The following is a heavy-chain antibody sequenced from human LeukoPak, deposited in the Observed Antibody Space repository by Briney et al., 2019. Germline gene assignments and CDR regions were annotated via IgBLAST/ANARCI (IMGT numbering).Heavy chain of an antibody. CDR1: GYSINNYY. CDR2: IYTSGST. D-gene: IGHD3-10*01. J-gene: IGHJ5*02. V-gene: IGHV4-4*07. CDR3: ADMVRGVNFNWFDP. Sequence: SETLSLTCTVSGYSINNYYWTWIRQPAGKGLEWIGRIYTSGSTNYSPSLKSRVTMSTDTSKNQFSLKLSSVTAADTAVYYCADMVRGVNFNWFDPWGQGTLVTVSS.